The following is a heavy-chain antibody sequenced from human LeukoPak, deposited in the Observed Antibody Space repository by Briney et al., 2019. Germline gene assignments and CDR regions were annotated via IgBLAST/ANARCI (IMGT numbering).Heavy chain of an antibody. CDR3: ARVLTTLTKYERGTFDL. D-gene: IGHD2/OR15-2a*01. V-gene: IGHV4-4*02. Sequence: SGTLSLTCAVSGGSISGSTWWSWVRQPPEKGLEWIGEISHRGSTNYNSSLKSRVTISIDKSRNQFSLSLNSVTAADTALYFRARVLTTLTKYERGTFDLWGRGTLVIVSS. CDR2: ISHRGST. CDR1: GGSISGSTW. J-gene: IGHJ4*02.